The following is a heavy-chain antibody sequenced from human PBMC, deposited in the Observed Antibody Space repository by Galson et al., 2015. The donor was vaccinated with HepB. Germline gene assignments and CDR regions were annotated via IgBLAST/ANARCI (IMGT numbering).Heavy chain of an antibody. J-gene: IGHJ4*02. CDR1: GFTFSTYA. D-gene: IGHD2-21*02. CDR3: AKEPPYCGGDCYSVSDV. CDR2: ISGSGATT. V-gene: IGHV3-23*01. Sequence: SLRLSCAASGFTFSTYAITWVRQAPGKGLEWVSVISGSGATTFYADSVKGRFIIYRDNSKNTVYLQMNSPRADDTAIYYCAKEPPYCGGDCYSVSDVWGQGTLVTVSS.